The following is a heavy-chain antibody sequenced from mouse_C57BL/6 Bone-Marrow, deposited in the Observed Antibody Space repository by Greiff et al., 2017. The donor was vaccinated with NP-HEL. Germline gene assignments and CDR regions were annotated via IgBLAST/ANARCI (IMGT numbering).Heavy chain of an antibody. V-gene: IGHV1-55*01. CDR3: ALIYYYGSFYWYFDV. CDR1: GYTFTSYW. J-gene: IGHJ1*03. CDR2: IYPGSGST. Sequence: QVQPQQPGAELVKPGASVKMSCKASGYTFTSYWITWVKQRPGQGLEWIGDIYPGSGSTNYNEKFKSKATLTVDTSSSTAYMQLSSLTSEDSAVYYCALIYYYGSFYWYFDVWGTGTTVTVSS. D-gene: IGHD1-1*01.